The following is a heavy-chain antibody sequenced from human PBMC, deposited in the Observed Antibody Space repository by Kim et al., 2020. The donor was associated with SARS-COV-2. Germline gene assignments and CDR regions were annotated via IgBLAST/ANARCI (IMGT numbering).Heavy chain of an antibody. Sequence: GGSLRLSCAASGFTFSSYEMNWVRQAPGKGLEWVSYISSSGSTIYYADSVKGRFTISRDNAKNSLYLQMNSLRAEDTAVYYCASEVKLGTDYWGQGTLVTVSS. CDR1: GFTFSSYE. D-gene: IGHD7-27*01. V-gene: IGHV3-48*03. J-gene: IGHJ4*02. CDR3: ASEVKLGTDY. CDR2: ISSSGSTI.